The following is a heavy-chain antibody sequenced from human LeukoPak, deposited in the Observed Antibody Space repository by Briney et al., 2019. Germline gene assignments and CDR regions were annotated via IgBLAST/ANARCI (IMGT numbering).Heavy chain of an antibody. CDR3: ARHLKPEGLLWFGDPILYYFDY. J-gene: IGHJ4*02. CDR1: GGSISSSSYY. CDR2: IYYSGST. Sequence: SETLSLTCTVSGGSISSSSYYWGWIRQPPGKGLEWIGSIYYSGSTYYNPSRKSRVTISVDTSKNQFSLKLSSVTAADTAVYYCARHLKPEGLLWFGDPILYYFDYWGQGTLVTVSS. V-gene: IGHV4-39*01. D-gene: IGHD3-10*01.